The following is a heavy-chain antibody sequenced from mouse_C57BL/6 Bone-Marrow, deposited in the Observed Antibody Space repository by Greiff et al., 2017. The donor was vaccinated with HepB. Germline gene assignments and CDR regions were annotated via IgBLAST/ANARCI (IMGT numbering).Heavy chain of an antibody. CDR1: GYSITSGYY. Sequence: EVKLMESGPGLVKPSQSLSLTCSVTGYSITSGYYWNWIRQFPGNKLEWMGYISYDGSNNYNPSLKNRISITRDTSNNQFFLKLNSVTTEDTATYYCARVKGPYYYGSSPYWYFDVWGTGTTVTVSS. CDR2: ISYDGSN. D-gene: IGHD1-1*01. J-gene: IGHJ1*03. V-gene: IGHV3-6*01. CDR3: ARVKGPYYYGSSPYWYFDV.